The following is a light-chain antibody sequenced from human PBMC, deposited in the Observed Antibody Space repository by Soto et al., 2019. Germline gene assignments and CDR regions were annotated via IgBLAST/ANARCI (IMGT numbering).Light chain of an antibody. Sequence: QSALTQPASVSGSPGQSITISCTATTSDVGGFDSVSWYQQHPGTAPRVIIYEVSNRPSGVSYRFSGSKSANTASLTISGLQADDEADYYCSSYTTSSTYVFGTGTKLTVL. CDR3: SSYTTSSTYV. CDR1: TSDVGGFDS. V-gene: IGLV2-14*01. CDR2: EVS. J-gene: IGLJ1*01.